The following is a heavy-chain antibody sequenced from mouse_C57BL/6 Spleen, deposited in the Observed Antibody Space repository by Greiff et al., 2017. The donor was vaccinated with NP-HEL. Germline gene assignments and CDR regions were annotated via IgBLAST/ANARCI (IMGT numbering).Heavy chain of an antibody. D-gene: IGHD1-1*01. CDR3: ARYYYGSSYERNAMDY. J-gene: IGHJ4*01. CDR2: IYPGAGDT. Sequence: QVQLQQSGPELVKPGASVKISCKASGYAFSSSWMNWVKQRPGKGLEWIGRIYPGAGDTNYNGKFKGKATLTADKSSSTAYMQLSSLTSEDSAVYFCARYYYGSSYERNAMDYWGQGTSVTVSS. V-gene: IGHV1-82*01. CDR1: GYAFSSSW.